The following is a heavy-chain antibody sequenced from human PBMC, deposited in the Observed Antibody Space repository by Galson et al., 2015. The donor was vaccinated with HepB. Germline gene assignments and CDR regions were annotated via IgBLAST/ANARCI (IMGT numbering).Heavy chain of an antibody. CDR2: INPNSGGT. D-gene: IGHD6-19*01. V-gene: IGHV1-2*02. CDR3: ARGPISSGWYESWFDP. CDR1: GYTFTGYY. J-gene: IGHJ5*02. Sequence: SVKVSCKASGYTFTGYYMHWVRQAPGQGLEWMGWINPNSGGTNYAQKFQGRVTMTRDTSISTAYMELSRLRSDDTAVYYCARGPISSGWYESWFDPWGQGTLVTVSS.